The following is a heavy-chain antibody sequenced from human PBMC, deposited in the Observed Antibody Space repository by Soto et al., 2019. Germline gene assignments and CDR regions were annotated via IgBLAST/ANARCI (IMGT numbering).Heavy chain of an antibody. CDR2: IYYSGST. CDR1: GGSISSYY. V-gene: IGHV4-59*01. Sequence: QVQLQESGPGLVKPSETLSLTCTVSGGSISSYYWSWIRQPPGKGLEWIGYIYYSGSTNYNPSLKAPVTLSVDTSKSQFSLKLSSVTAADTAVYYCARDQGGVSGSYYYYCGMDVWGQGTTVTVSS. J-gene: IGHJ6*02. D-gene: IGHD1-26*01. CDR3: ARDQGGVSGSYYYYCGMDV.